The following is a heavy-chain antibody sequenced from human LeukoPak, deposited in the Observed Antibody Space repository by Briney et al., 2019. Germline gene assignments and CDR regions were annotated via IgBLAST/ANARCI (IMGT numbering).Heavy chain of an antibody. J-gene: IGHJ5*02. V-gene: IGHV4-59*12. CDR3: ASGGGNSGSATDR. Sequence: SETLSLTCTVSGVSISSYYWSWIRQPPGKGLEWIGYIYYSGTTNYNTSLMSRATISVDTSKNQFSLELSSVTAADTAVYYCASGGGNSGSATDRWGQGTLVTVSS. CDR1: GVSISSYY. D-gene: IGHD5-12*01. CDR2: IYYSGTT.